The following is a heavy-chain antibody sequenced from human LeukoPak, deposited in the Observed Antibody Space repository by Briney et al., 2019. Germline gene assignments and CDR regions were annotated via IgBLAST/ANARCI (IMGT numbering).Heavy chain of an antibody. CDR1: GGSFSGYY. D-gene: IGHD5-18*01. J-gene: IGHJ5*02. CDR2: INHSGST. CDR3: ARGKAYSYGYRGVAKFDP. Sequence: SETLSPTCAVYGGSFSGYYWSWIRQPPGKGLEWIGEINHSGSTNYNPSLKSRVTISVDTPKNQFSLKLSSVTAADTAVYYCARGKAYSYGYRGVAKFDPWGQGTLVTVSS. V-gene: IGHV4-34*01.